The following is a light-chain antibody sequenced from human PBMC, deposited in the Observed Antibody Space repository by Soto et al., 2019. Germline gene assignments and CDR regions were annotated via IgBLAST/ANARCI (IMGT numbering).Light chain of an antibody. J-gene: IGKJ1*01. V-gene: IGKV1-39*01. CDR3: QQSFSTPQT. CDR1: QSIRNY. Sequence: DIQMAQSPSSLSASVGDRVTITCRTSQSIRNYLNWYQQKAGDAPKLLIYAASTLQPGVTSRSSGSGSGTDFTLTISSLQPEDFATYYCQQSFSTPQTFGPGTKVEIK. CDR2: AAS.